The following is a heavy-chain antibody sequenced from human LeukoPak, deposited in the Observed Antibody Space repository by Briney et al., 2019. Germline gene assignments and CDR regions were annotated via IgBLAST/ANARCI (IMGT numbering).Heavy chain of an antibody. CDR3: AKAGYSSGWTRYYGMDV. CDR2: TSYDGTDK. Sequence: PGRSLRLSCAASGFTFSVYGMYWVRQPPGKGLEWVALTSYDGTDKYHVDSVKGRFTISRDNSNNTLYLQMNSLRPDDTAVYYCAKAGYSSGWTRYYGMDVWGQGTTVAVSS. CDR1: GFTFSVYG. D-gene: IGHD6-19*01. V-gene: IGHV3-30*18. J-gene: IGHJ6*02.